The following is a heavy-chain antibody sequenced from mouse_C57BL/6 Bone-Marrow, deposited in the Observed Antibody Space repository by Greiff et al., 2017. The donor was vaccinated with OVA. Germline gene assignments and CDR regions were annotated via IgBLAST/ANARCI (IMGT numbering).Heavy chain of an antibody. V-gene: IGHV5-2*01. CDR1: EYEFPSHD. CDR2: INSDGGST. CDR3: ARHPLYYSNPSYAMDY. D-gene: IGHD2-5*01. Sequence: EVHLVESGGGLVQPGESLKLSCESNEYEFPSHDMSWVRKTPEKRLELVAAINSDGGSTYYPDTMERRFIISRDNTKKTLYLQMSSLRSEDTALYYCARHPLYYSNPSYAMDYWGQGTSVTVSS. J-gene: IGHJ4*01.